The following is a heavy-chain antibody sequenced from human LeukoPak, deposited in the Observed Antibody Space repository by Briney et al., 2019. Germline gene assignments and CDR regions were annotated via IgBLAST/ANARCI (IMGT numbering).Heavy chain of an antibody. J-gene: IGHJ2*01. Sequence: PSETLSLTCAVYGGSFSGYYWSWIRQPPGKGLEWIGEINHSGSTNYNPSLKSRVTISVDTSKNQFSLKLSSDTAADTAVYYCARVYYSSSYDYWYFDLWGRGTLVTVSS. CDR1: GGSFSGYY. CDR3: ARVYYSSSYDYWYFDL. D-gene: IGHD6-13*01. CDR2: INHSGST. V-gene: IGHV4-34*01.